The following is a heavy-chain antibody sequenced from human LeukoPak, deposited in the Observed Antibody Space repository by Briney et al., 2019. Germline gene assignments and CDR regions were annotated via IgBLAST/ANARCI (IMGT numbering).Heavy chain of an antibody. Sequence: SETLSLTCVVSGASISSGGYSWTWIRQPPGKGLEWIGHLYHTGNTYYNPSLKSRVTISVDTSKNQFSLKLSSVTAADTAVYYCSGAWYYYGMDVWGQGTTVTVSS. CDR1: GASISSGGYS. CDR3: SGAWYYYGMDV. D-gene: IGHD4-17*01. V-gene: IGHV4-30-2*02. CDR2: LYHTGNT. J-gene: IGHJ6*02.